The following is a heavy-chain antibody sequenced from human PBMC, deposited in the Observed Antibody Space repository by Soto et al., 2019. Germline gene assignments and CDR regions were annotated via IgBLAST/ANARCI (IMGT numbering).Heavy chain of an antibody. Sequence: GGSLRLSCAASGFTFSSYSMNWVRQAPGKGLEWVSSISSSSSYIYYADSVKGRFTISRDNAKNSLYLQMNSLRAEDTAVYYCARDYSSSWSHGMDVWGQGTTVTVSS. D-gene: IGHD6-13*01. CDR3: ARDYSSSWSHGMDV. J-gene: IGHJ6*02. V-gene: IGHV3-21*01. CDR2: ISSSSSYI. CDR1: GFTFSSYS.